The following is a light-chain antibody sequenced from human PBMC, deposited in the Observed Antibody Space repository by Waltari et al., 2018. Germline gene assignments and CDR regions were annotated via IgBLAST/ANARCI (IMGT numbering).Light chain of an antibody. Sequence: EILMTQSPATLSVSPGGRATLSCRASQSAGSNLAWFQQRPGQAPRLLMYDASTRATGIPARFSGTGSGTEFTLTISSLQSEDFAVYYCRQYYNWPRTFGQGTKVEI. CDR3: RQYYNWPRT. CDR2: DAS. CDR1: QSAGSN. V-gene: IGKV3-15*01. J-gene: IGKJ1*01.